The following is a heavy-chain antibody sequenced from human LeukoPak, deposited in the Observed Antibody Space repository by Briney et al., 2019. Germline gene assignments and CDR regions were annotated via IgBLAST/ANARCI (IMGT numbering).Heavy chain of an antibody. CDR3: ARGSYDFWSGYYTLDY. Sequence: PSETLSLTCTVSGGSISSYYWGWIRQPPGKGLEWIGFIYYSGSTNYNPSLKSRVTISVDTSKNQFSLKLSSVTAAATAVYYCARGSYDFWSGYYTLDYWGQGTLVTVSS. J-gene: IGHJ4*02. D-gene: IGHD3-3*01. CDR2: IYYSGST. CDR1: GGSISSYY. V-gene: IGHV4-59*01.